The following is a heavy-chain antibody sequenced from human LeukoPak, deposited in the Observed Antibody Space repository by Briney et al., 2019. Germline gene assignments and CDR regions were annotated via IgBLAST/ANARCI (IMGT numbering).Heavy chain of an antibody. Sequence: SETLSLTCTVSGGSISSSSYYWGWIRQPPGKGLEWIGSIYHSGSTNYNPSLKSRVTISVDKSKNQFSLKLSSVTAADTAVYYCARAHAFGVFDYWGQGTLVTVSS. CDR2: IYHSGST. V-gene: IGHV4-39*07. CDR3: ARAHAFGVFDY. CDR1: GGSISSSSYY. J-gene: IGHJ4*02. D-gene: IGHD3-3*01.